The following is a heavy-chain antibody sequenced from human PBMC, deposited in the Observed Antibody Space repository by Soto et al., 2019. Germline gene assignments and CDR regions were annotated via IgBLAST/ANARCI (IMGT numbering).Heavy chain of an antibody. CDR1: GYTFTSYD. Sequence: GASVKVSCKASGYTFTSYDINWVRQATGQGLEWMGWMNPNSGNTGYAQKFQGRVTMTRNTSISTAYMELSSLRSEDTAVYYCARGFPPYSSGWYYFDYWGQGTLVTVS. CDR2: MNPNSGNT. V-gene: IGHV1-8*01. CDR3: ARGFPPYSSGWYYFDY. D-gene: IGHD6-19*01. J-gene: IGHJ4*02.